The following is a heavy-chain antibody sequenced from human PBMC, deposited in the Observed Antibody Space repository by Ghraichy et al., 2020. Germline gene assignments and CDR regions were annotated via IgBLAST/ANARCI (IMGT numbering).Heavy chain of an antibody. CDR1: GGSISNFY. CDR2: VYSSGST. D-gene: IGHD3-10*01. CDR3: ARHGVYYYGTGRYYPFDY. V-gene: IGHV4-59*08. Sequence: SQTLSLTCTVSGGSISNFYWSWIRQPPGKGLEWIGNVYSSGSTNYNPSLKSRVTISVDTSKNQFSLKLSSVTAADTAVYYCARHGVYYYGTGRYYPFDYWGQGTLVTVSS. J-gene: IGHJ4*02.